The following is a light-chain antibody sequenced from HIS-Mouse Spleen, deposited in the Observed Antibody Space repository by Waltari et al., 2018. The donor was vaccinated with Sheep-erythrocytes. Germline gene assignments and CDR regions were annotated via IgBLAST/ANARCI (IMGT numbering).Light chain of an antibody. CDR1: KLGDKY. J-gene: IGLJ2*01. CDR3: QAWDSSTVV. CDR2: QDS. V-gene: IGLV3-1*01. Sequence: SYELTQPPSVSVSPGQTASITCSGDKLGDKYACWYQQKPGQSPVLLIYQDSKRLSGIPERFSGSNSGNTATLTISGTQAMDEADYYCQAWDSSTVVFGGGTKLTVL.